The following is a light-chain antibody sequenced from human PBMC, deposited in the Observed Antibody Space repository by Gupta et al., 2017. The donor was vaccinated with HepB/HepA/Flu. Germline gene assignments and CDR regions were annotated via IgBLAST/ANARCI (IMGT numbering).Light chain of an antibody. J-gene: IGKJ1*01. CDR2: KAS. CDR3: QQDLGSSWT. V-gene: IGKV1-5*03. CDR1: QTISDW. Sequence: DIQMTQSPSTLSASVGDRVTITCRASQTISDWLAWFQQKPGTAPKVLISKASYLESGVPSRFSGSGSGTEFTLTISSLQPDDFATYYCQQDLGSSWTFGQGTKVEIK.